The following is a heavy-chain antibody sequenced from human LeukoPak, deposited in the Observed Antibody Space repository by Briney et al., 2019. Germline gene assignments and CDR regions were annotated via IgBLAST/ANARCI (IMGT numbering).Heavy chain of an antibody. Sequence: GGSLRLSCAASGFTFSNAMSWVRQAPGKGLQWVSAISGSGGRTYYADSVKGRFTISRDNAKNSLYLQMNSLRAEDTAVYYCAREDSSGYYRAIDAFDIWGQGTMVTVSS. CDR2: ISGSGGRT. D-gene: IGHD3-22*01. CDR3: AREDSSGYYRAIDAFDI. J-gene: IGHJ3*02. V-gene: IGHV3-23*01. CDR1: GFTFSNA.